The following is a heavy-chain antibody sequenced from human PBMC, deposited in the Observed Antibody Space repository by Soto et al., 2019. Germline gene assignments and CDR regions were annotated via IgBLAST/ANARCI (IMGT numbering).Heavy chain of an antibody. CDR2: IYYSWST. CDR3: ARRKGITGIRWFAP. CDR1: GGSISSSSYY. Sequence: SETLSLTCTVSGGSISSSSYYLGWIRQPPGKGLEWIGSIYYSWSTYYNPSLKSRVTISVDTSKNQFSLKLSSVTAADTAVYYCARRKGITGIRWFAPWGQGTMVTFS. D-gene: IGHD1-20*01. J-gene: IGHJ5*02. V-gene: IGHV4-39*01.